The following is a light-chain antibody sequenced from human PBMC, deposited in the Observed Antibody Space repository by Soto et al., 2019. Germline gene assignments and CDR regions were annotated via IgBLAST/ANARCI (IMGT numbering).Light chain of an antibody. V-gene: IGKV3-15*01. Sequence: EVVMTQSPATLSVSPGERATLSCRASRGIGSTLAWYQQKPGQTPSLLIYDTSTRATGVPGRFIGSRSGTEFTLTITSLQSEDFAIYYCQHYVTWPLAFGGGNRVENK. CDR1: RGIGST. J-gene: IGKJ4*01. CDR3: QHYVTWPLA. CDR2: DTS.